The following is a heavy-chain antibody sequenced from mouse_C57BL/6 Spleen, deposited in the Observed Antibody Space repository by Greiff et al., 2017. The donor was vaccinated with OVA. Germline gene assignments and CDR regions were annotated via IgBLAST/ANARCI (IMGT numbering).Heavy chain of an antibody. D-gene: IGHD1-1*01. CDR2: IYPGSGST. Sequence: QVQLQQSGAELVKPGASVKMSCKASGYTFTSYWITWVKQRPGQGLEWIGDIYPGSGSTNYNEKFKSKATLTVDTSSSTAYMQLSSLTSEDSAVYYCARGENYYARDVWGTVTTVTVSS. CDR1: GYTFTSYW. J-gene: IGHJ1*03. V-gene: IGHV1-55*01. CDR3: ARGENYYARDV.